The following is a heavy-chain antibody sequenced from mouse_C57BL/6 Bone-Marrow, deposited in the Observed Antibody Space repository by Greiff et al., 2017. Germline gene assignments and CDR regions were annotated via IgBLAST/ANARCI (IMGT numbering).Heavy chain of an antibody. Sequence: VQLQQPGAELVKPGASVKLSCKASGYTFTSYWMHWVKQRPGQGLEWIGMIHPNSGSTNYNEKFKSKATLTVDKSSSTAYMQLSSLTSEDSAVYYCARYYGSSYEFAYWGQGTLVTVSA. D-gene: IGHD1-1*01. V-gene: IGHV1-64*01. CDR2: IHPNSGST. CDR1: GYTFTSYW. CDR3: ARYYGSSYEFAY. J-gene: IGHJ3*01.